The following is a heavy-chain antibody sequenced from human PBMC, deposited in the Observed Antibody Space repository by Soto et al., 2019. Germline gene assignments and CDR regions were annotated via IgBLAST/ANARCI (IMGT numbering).Heavy chain of an antibody. CDR3: AGDRSWDNYGMDV. D-gene: IGHD1-26*01. CDR2: IYYSGST. CDR1: CGSISSYY. J-gene: IGHJ6*02. Sequence: PSETLSLTCTFSCGSISSYYWSWIRQPQGKGLEWIGYIYYSGSTNYNPSLKSRVTISVDTSKNKSSLKLSSVTAADTAVYYGAGDRSWDNYGMDVRGRGHRVTV. V-gene: IGHV4-59*01.